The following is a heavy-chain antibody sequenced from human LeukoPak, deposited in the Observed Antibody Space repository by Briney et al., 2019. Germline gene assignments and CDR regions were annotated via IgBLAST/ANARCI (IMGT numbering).Heavy chain of an antibody. CDR1: GFTFSSYA. D-gene: IGHD3-10*01. CDR2: TSGSGGST. Sequence: QTGGSLRLSCAASGFTFSSYAMSWVRQAPGKGLEWVSATSGSGGSTYYADSVKGRFTISRDNSKNTLYLQMNSLRAEDTAVYYCAKDRYYGSGSYSSWGQGTLVTVFS. CDR3: AKDRYYGSGSYSS. V-gene: IGHV3-23*01. J-gene: IGHJ5*02.